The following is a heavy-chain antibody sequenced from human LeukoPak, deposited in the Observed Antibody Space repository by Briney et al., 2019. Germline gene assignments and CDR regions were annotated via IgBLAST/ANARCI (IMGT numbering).Heavy chain of an antibody. CDR2: IRSKAYGGTT. Sequence: GGSLRLSCTASGFTFGDYAMSWVRQAPGKGLEWVGFIRSKAYGGTTEYAASVKGRFTISRDDSKSIAYLQMNSLKTEDTAVYYCTRDWTPLRYSYGYDVPYYFDYWGQGTLVTVSS. D-gene: IGHD5-18*01. CDR3: TRDWTPLRYSYGYDVPYYFDY. V-gene: IGHV3-49*04. J-gene: IGHJ4*02. CDR1: GFTFGDYA.